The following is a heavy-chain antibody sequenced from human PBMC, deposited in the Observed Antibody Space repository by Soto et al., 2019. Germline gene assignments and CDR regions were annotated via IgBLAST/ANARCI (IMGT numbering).Heavy chain of an antibody. CDR3: ARDMEEVVPAAAHYYYYGMDV. J-gene: IGHJ6*02. CDR2: INPNSGGT. V-gene: IGHV1-2*04. CDR1: GYTFTGYY. Sequence: ASVKVSCKASGYTFTGYYMRWVRQAPGQGLEWMGWINPNSGGTNYAQKFQGWVTMTRDTSISTAYMELSRLRSDDTAVYYCARDMEEVVPAAAHYYYYGMDVWGQGTTVTVSS. D-gene: IGHD2-2*01.